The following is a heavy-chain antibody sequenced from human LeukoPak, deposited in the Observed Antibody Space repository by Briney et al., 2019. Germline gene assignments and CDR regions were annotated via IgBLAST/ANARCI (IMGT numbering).Heavy chain of an antibody. CDR3: VGSDSFLYYYGMDV. V-gene: IGHV4-31*03. J-gene: IGHJ6*02. D-gene: IGHD2-21*02. Sequence: PSETLSLTCTVSGGSISSGGYYWSWIRQHPGKGLEWIGYIYYSGSTYYNPSLKSRVTISVDTSKNQFSLKLSSVTAADTAVYYCVGSDSFLYYYGMDVWGQGTTVTVSS. CDR2: IYYSGST. CDR1: GGSISSGGYY.